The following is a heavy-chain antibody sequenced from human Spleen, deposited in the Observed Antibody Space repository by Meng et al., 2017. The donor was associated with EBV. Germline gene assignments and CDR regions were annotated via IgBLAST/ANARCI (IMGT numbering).Heavy chain of an antibody. J-gene: IGHJ1*01. CDR1: GYTFTGHY. CDR3: ARGSRTGFGDIVTD. V-gene: IGHV1-2*06. Sequence: VQLVSSVAEAKKPGASGKVSCKDSGYTFTGHYLHWVRQAPGHGLEWMGRINPYNGGTNYALKFQGRVTMTRDTSINTAYMDLSGLRSDDTAVYYCARGSRTGFGDIVTDWGQGTLVTVSS. D-gene: IGHD2-15*01. CDR2: INPYNGGT.